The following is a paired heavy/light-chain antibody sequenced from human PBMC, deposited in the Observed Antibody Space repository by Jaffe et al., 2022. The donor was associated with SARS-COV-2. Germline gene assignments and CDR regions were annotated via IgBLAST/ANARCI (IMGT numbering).Heavy chain of an antibody. Sequence: EVQLVQSGAEVKKPGESLKISCKGSGYRFTSYRIGWVRQMPGKGLEWMGIIYPADSDTRYSPSFQGQVSISVDKSISTAYLQWSSLKASDTAMYYCARRYCIGARCYWGFDYWGQGTLVTVSS. CDR1: GYRFTSYR. CDR3: ARRYCIGARCYWGFDY. J-gene: IGHJ4*02. CDR2: IYPADSDT. D-gene: IGHD2-2*01. V-gene: IGHV5-51*01.
Light chain of an antibody. CDR2: DVN. Sequence: QSVLTQPASMSGSPGQSITISCTGTSSDVGGNNFVSWYQQYPGKAPKLMIYDVNNRPSGVSNRFSGSKSGNTASLTISGLQAEDEADYYCSSYTTSNTWMFGGGTKLTVL. V-gene: IGLV2-14*01. CDR3: SSYTTSNTWM. CDR1: SSDVGGNNF. J-gene: IGLJ3*02.